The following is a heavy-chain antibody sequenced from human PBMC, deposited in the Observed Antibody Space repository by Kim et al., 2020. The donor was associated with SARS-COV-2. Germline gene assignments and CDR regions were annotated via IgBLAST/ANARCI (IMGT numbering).Heavy chain of an antibody. CDR3: ARNGQGHSYYYAMDV. CDR2: IDPSDSYS. J-gene: IGHJ6*02. CDR1: GYDFISYW. Sequence: GESMKISCEASGYDFISYWIIWVRRMPGKGLEWMGRIDPSDSYSNYSPSLQGHVTFSVDQSTNTAYVQWSSLRASDSGMYYCARNGQGHSYYYAMDVWGQGTAVTVSS. V-gene: IGHV5-10-1*01.